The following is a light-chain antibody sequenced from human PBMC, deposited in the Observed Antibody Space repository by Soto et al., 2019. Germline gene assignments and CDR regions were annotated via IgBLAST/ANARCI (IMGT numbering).Light chain of an antibody. J-gene: IGKJ1*01. Sequence: EIVLTQSPGTLSLSPGERATLSCRASQSVSSSYLAWYQQKPGQAPRLLIYGASSRATGIPDRFSGSGSGIDFTLTISRLEPEDFAVYYCHQYGSSSWTFG. CDR1: QSVSSSY. CDR3: HQYGSSSWT. V-gene: IGKV3-20*01. CDR2: GAS.